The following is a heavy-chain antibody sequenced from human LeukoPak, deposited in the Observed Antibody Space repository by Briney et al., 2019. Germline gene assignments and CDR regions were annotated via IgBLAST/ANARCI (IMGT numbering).Heavy chain of an antibody. CDR1: GFTFDDYA. J-gene: IGHJ4*02. CDR2: ISWNSGSI. Sequence: GRSLRLSCAASGFTFDDYAMHWVRQAPGKGLEWVSGISWNSGSIGYADSVKGRFTISRDNAKNSPYLQMNSLRAEDMALYYCARDVGGELPGYYFDYWGQGTLVTVSS. V-gene: IGHV3-9*03. CDR3: ARDVGGELPGYYFDY. D-gene: IGHD1-26*01.